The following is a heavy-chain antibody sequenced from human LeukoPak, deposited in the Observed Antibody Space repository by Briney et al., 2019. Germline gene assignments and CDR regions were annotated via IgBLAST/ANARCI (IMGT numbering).Heavy chain of an antibody. Sequence: GGSLRLSCAASGFTFSSYSMNWVRQAPGKGLEWVSSISTSSIYIYYTDSVKGRFTISRDNAKNSLYLQMNSLRAEDTAVYYCANIGDGGYFDYWGQGTLVTVSS. CDR2: ISTSSIYI. V-gene: IGHV3-21*01. CDR1: GFTFSSYS. CDR3: ANIGDGGYFDY. J-gene: IGHJ4*02.